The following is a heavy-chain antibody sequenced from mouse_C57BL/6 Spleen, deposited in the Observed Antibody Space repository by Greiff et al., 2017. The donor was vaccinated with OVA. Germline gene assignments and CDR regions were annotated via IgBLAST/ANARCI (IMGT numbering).Heavy chain of an antibody. D-gene: IGHD4-1*01. CDR1: GYAFTNYL. CDR3: ARPPQLTGYAY. Sequence: VQLQQSGAELVRPGTSVKVSCKASGYAFTNYLLEWVKQRPGQGLEWIGVINPGSGGTNYNEKFKGKATLTADKSSSTAYMQLSSLTSEDSAVYFCARPPQLTGYAYWGQGTLVTVSA. J-gene: IGHJ3*01. V-gene: IGHV1-54*01. CDR2: INPGSGGT.